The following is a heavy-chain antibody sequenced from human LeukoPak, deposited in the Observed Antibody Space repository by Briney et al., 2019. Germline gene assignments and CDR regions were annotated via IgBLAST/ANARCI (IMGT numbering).Heavy chain of an antibody. CDR1: GFTFSSYG. D-gene: IGHD6-19*01. CDR3: AREADDGPYYYYGMDV. J-gene: IGHJ6*02. Sequence: GGSLRLSCAASGFTFSSYGMHWVRQAPGKGLEWVAVIWYDGSNKYYADSVKGRFTISRDNSKNTLYLQMNSLRAEDTAVYYCAREADDGPYYYYGMDVWGQGTTVTVSS. V-gene: IGHV3-33*01. CDR2: IWYDGSNK.